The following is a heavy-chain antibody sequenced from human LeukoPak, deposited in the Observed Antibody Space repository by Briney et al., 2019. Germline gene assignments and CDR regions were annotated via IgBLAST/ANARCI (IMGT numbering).Heavy chain of an antibody. J-gene: IGHJ6*02. CDR2: IYYSGST. D-gene: IGHD1-1*01. CDR3: ARHGYLFGGYYGMDV. CDR1: GGSISSYY. V-gene: IGHV4-59*08. Sequence: PSETLSLTCTVSGGSISSYYWSWIRQPPGKGLEWIGYIYYSGSTNYNPSPKSRVTISVDTPKNQFSLKLSSVTAADTAVYYCARHGYLFGGYYGMDVWGQGTTVTVSS.